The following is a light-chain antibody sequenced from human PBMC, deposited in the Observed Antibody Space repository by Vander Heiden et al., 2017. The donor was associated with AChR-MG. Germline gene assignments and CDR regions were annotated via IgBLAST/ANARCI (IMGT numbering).Light chain of an antibody. Sequence: SYVLTQPPSVSVAPGKTAKRTCVGNNIGSKSVHWYEQKPVQAPVPVVYDDSDRPSGIPERFSGSNSRNTATLTISRVEAGDEADYYCQVWDSNSDHVVFGGGTKLTVL. J-gene: IGLJ2*01. CDR2: DDS. V-gene: IGLV3-21*03. CDR3: QVWDSNSDHVV. CDR1: NIGSKS.